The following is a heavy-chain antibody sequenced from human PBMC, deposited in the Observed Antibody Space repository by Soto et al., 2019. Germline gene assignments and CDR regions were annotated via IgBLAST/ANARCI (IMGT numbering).Heavy chain of an antibody. CDR1: GYTFTSYG. J-gene: IGHJ5*02. V-gene: IGHV1-18*01. CDR3: ATSSAVVVVAATLRWFDP. D-gene: IGHD2-15*01. Sequence: ASVKVSCKASGYTFTSYGISWVRQAPEQGLEWMGWISAYDGNTNYAQKLQGRVTMTEDTSTDTAYMELSSLRSEDTAVYYCATSSAVVVVAATLRWFDPWGQGTLVTVSS. CDR2: ISAYDGNT.